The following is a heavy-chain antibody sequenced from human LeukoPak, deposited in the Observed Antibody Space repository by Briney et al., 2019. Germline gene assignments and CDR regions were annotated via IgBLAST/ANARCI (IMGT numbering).Heavy chain of an antibody. J-gene: IGHJ5*02. CDR3: AKDRAYGGNAGWFDP. Sequence: GGSLRLSCAASGFTFDSYAMTWVRQAPGKGLEWVSTISGRADITYYADSVKGRFTISRDNSKNTVHLQMATLRADDTAVYYCAKDRAYGGNAGWFDPWGQGTLVTVSS. CDR2: ISGRADIT. CDR1: GFTFDSYA. D-gene: IGHD4-23*01. V-gene: IGHV3-23*01.